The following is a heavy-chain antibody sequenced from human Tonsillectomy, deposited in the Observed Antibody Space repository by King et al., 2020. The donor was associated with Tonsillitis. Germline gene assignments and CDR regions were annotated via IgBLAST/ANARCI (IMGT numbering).Heavy chain of an antibody. CDR2: ISGSGGSA. CDR1: GFTFSSYS. J-gene: IGHJ3*01. Sequence: VQLVESGGGLVQPGGSLRLSCAASGFTFSSYSMSWVRQAPGNGLEWVSAISGSGGSAYSADSVKGRFTISRDNSKNTLYLQMNSLRAEDTAVYYCAKDKVATMPRDVFDFWGQGTMVTVSS. CDR3: AKDKVATMPRDVFDF. D-gene: IGHD5-12*01. V-gene: IGHV3-23*04.